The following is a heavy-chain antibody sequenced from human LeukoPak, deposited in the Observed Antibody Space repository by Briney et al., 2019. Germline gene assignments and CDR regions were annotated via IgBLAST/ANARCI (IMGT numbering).Heavy chain of an antibody. CDR1: GYTFTGYY. V-gene: IGHV1-2*02. D-gene: IGHD6-19*01. CDR2: INPNSGGT. Sequence: ASVKVSCKASGYTFTGYYMHWVRPAPGQGLEWMGWINPNSGGTNYAQKFQGRVTMTRDTSISTAYMELSRLRSDDTAVYYCARDEQWLVRGDFDYWGQRTLVTVSS. J-gene: IGHJ4*02. CDR3: ARDEQWLVRGDFDY.